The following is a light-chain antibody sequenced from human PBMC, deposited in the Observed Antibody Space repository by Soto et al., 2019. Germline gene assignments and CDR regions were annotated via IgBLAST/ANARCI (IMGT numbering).Light chain of an antibody. CDR2: DVS. J-gene: IGLJ2*01. Sequence: QSVLTQPASVSGSPGQSIAISCTGTSSDVGGYNYVSWYQQHPGKDPKLIIYDVSSRPSGVSDRFSGSKSVHTASLTISGLQAEDEADYYCSSYTSSSTLVFGGGTQLTVL. V-gene: IGLV2-14*03. CDR1: SSDVGGYNY. CDR3: SSYTSSSTLV.